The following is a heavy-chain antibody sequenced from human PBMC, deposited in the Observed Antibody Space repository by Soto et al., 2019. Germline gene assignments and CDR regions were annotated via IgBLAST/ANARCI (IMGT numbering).Heavy chain of an antibody. D-gene: IGHD3-10*01. Sequence: QLLQSGGGLVQPGGSLTLSCAASGFTFGPTDMSWVRQAPGEGLEWVSTIDGSGGITYYADSVKGRFTISRDNSRNTVYLQMNMRRGDDSALYYCLKNSAWFNTWGQGALVTVSS. CDR3: LKNSAWFNT. CDR2: IDGSGGIT. CDR1: GFTFGPTD. V-gene: IGHV3-23*01. J-gene: IGHJ5*02.